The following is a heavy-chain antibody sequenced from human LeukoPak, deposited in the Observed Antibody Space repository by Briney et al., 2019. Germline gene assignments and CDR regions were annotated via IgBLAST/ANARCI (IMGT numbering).Heavy chain of an antibody. J-gene: IGHJ4*02. V-gene: IGHV3-53*01. Sequence: GGSLRLSCAASGFTVITNDMTWVRQAPGKGLEWVSVLYSDGNTKYADSVQGRFTISRHNSKNTLYLEMNSLSPDDTAVYYCARGVEPLAANTLAYWGQGTLATVSS. CDR3: ARGVEPLAANTLAY. CDR2: LYSDGNT. D-gene: IGHD1-14*01. CDR1: GFTVITND.